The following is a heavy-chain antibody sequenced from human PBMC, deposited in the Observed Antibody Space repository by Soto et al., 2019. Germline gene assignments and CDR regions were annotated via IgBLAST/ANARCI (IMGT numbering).Heavy chain of an antibody. CDR2: ISTYNGNT. CDR3: AREMVRGVGSDY. Sequence: QVQLVQSGAEVKKPGASVKVSCKASGYTFTSYGISWVRQAPGQGLEWMGWISTYNGNTKYAQKLQGRVTMTTDTSTITAYMELGSVGADDTAVFYCAREMVRGVGSDYWGQGTLVTVSS. D-gene: IGHD3-10*01. CDR1: GYTFTSYG. V-gene: IGHV1-18*01. J-gene: IGHJ4*02.